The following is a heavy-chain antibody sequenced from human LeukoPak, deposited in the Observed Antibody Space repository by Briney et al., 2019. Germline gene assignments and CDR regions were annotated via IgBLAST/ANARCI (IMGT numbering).Heavy chain of an antibody. Sequence: PGGSLKLPCGASGFPFHSYAMSWVRQAPGKGLEWVSSISKGFGSTFYADYVKGRFTISRDNSKNTLYLQVNSLRAEDTAVYYCAKRDSSGSYYFDRWGQGTLVTVSS. CDR3: AKRDSSGSYYFDR. V-gene: IGHV3-23*01. D-gene: IGHD6-19*01. CDR1: GFPFHSYA. CDR2: ISKGFGST. J-gene: IGHJ4*02.